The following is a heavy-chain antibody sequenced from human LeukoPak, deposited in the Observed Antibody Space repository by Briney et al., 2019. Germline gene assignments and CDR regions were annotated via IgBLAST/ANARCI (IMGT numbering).Heavy chain of an antibody. D-gene: IGHD4-23*01. CDR3: ARDYGGSSPFDY. Sequence: QPGGSLRLSCAASGFTFSNYEMHWVRQAPGKGLEWVSYISSSGSDIYYADSVKGRFTISRDNAKNSLYLHMNSLGAEDTAVYYCARDYGGSSPFDYWGQGTLVTVSS. CDR1: GFTFSNYE. J-gene: IGHJ4*02. CDR2: ISSSGSDI. V-gene: IGHV3-48*03.